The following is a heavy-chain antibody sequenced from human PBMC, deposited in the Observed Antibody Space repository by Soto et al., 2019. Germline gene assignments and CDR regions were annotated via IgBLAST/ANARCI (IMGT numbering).Heavy chain of an antibody. Sequence: QLQLQESGPGLVKPSETLSLTCTVSGGSISSSSYYWGWIRQPPGKGLEWIGSIYYSGSTYYNPSLKSRVTISVDTAKNQFSLKLSSVTAADTAVYYCARGSAANPIVDYWGQGTLVTVSS. CDR2: IYYSGST. CDR3: ARGSAANPIVDY. V-gene: IGHV4-39*01. J-gene: IGHJ4*02. D-gene: IGHD6-13*01. CDR1: GGSISSSSYY.